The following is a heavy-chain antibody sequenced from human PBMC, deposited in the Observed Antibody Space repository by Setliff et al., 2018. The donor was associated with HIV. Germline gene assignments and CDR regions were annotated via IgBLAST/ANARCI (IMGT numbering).Heavy chain of an antibody. V-gene: IGHV4-39*02. J-gene: IGHJ3*02. D-gene: IGHD3-22*01. CDR1: AGSFTSSSYY. CDR3: ARDPILVAKGAFDI. Sequence: TLSLTCNVSAGSFTSSSYYWGWIRQPPGKGLEWIGSFHYSGSTSYNPSLRSRVTISVDTSKNQFSLELTSVTAADTTVYYCARDPILVAKGAFDIWGQGTMVTVSS. CDR2: FHYSGST.